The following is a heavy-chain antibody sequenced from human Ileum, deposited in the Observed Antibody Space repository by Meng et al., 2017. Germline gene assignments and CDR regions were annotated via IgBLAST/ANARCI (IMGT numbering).Heavy chain of an antibody. V-gene: IGHV6-1*01. J-gene: IGHJ4*02. Sequence: QVQLQQSGPGLVMPSQTLSLSCAISGDSVSSNSAAWNWIRQSPSRGLEWLGRTYYRSKWYNNYAVSVRSRISINPDTSKNQFSLQLNSVTPEDTAVYYCARDGGAAPDYFDYWGQGTPVTVSS. CDR2: TYYRSKWYN. D-gene: IGHD3-16*01. CDR3: ARDGGAAPDYFDY. CDR1: GDSVSSNSAA.